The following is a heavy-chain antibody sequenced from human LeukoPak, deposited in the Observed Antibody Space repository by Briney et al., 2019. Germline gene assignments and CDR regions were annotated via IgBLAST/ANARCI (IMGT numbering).Heavy chain of an antibody. D-gene: IGHD4/OR15-4a*01. J-gene: IGHJ4*02. CDR2: LSAYNGNT. V-gene: IGHV1-18*01. CDR1: GYTFTGYG. CDR3: AGHDYGDEFDY. Sequence: ASMKVSCKASGYTFTGYGLSWVRQAPGQGLEWMGWLSAYNGNTNYAQRLQGRVTMTTDTSTSAAYMELRSLTSDDTAVYYCAGHDYGDEFDYWGQGTLVTVSS.